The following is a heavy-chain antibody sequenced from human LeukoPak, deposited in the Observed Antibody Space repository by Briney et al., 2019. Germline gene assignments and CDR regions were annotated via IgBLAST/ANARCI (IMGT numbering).Heavy chain of an antibody. CDR3: ARDGRYCIGGFSYPR. Sequence: GSLRLSCAASGFTFSSYEMNWVRQAPGKGMEWVSYISSSGSTIFYADSVKARFTISRDNAKNSLYLQMNSLRAEDTAVYYCARDGRYCIGGFSYPRWGLGTLVTDSS. V-gene: IGHV3-48*03. J-gene: IGHJ4*02. CDR2: ISSSGSTI. D-gene: IGHD2-15*01. CDR1: GFTFSSYE.